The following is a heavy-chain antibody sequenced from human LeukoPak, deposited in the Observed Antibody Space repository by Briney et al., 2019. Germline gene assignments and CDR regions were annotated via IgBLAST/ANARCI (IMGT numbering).Heavy chain of an antibody. CDR1: GYTFTSYD. D-gene: IGHD6-19*01. CDR3: ARGALQYSSGWYEGDY. CDR2: MNPNSGNT. J-gene: IGHJ4*02. V-gene: IGHV1-8*01. Sequence: GASVKVSCKASGYTFTSYDINWVRQATGQGLEWMGWMNPNSGNTGYAQKFQGRVTKTRNTSISTAYMELSSLRSEDTAVYYCARGALQYSSGWYEGDYWGQGTLVTVSS.